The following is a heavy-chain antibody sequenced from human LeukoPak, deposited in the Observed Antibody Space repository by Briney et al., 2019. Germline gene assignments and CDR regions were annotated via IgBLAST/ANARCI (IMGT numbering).Heavy chain of an antibody. D-gene: IGHD1-26*01. Sequence: GGSLRLSCAASGFTFRSYSMNWVRQAPGKGLEWVSSISSTSTYIYYADSVQGRFTISRDNAKNSLYLQMNSLRAEDTAVYYCAREVGRSGSAPSYWGQGTLVTVSS. CDR2: ISSTSTYI. J-gene: IGHJ4*02. V-gene: IGHV3-21*06. CDR1: GFTFRSYS. CDR3: AREVGRSGSAPSY.